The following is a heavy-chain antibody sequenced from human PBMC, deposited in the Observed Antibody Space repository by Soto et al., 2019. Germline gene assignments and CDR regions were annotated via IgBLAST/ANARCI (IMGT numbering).Heavy chain of an antibody. CDR2: VYYRGRS. Sequence: PSEALSVPCPVSGCSVSNSNYYWGWIRQSPGKGLEWIGSVYYRGRSYSKSSVKSRVTISVDTSKNQFSLNLNSVTASDTAVYYCVSQRTSVLTQAYFDYWGPGALVTVSS. V-gene: IGHV4-39*01. CDR3: VSQRTSVLTQAYFDY. D-gene: IGHD2-8*01. J-gene: IGHJ4*02. CDR1: GCSVSNSNYY.